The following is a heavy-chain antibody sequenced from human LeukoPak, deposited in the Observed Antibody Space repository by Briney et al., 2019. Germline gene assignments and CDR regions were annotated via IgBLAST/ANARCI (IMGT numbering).Heavy chain of an antibody. CDR1: GFTFSNYW. CDR2: MNIDGSEK. D-gene: IGHD6-19*01. V-gene: IGHV3-7*01. Sequence: GGSLRLSCAASGFTFSNYWMGWVRQAPGKRPEWVANMNIDGSEKYYADSVKGRFSISRDNARNSVYLQMNSLRAEDTAVYYCARDTAGCDCWGQGTLVTVSS. CDR3: ARDTAGCDC. J-gene: IGHJ4*02.